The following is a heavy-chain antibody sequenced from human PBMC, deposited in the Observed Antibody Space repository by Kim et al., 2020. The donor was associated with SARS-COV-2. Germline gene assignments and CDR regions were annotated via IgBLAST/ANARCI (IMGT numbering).Heavy chain of an antibody. CDR2: IWYDGSNK. V-gene: IGHV3-33*01. CDR1: GFTFSSYG. CDR3: ARDSSYYYDSSGYYYGGGFDY. D-gene: IGHD3-22*01. Sequence: GGSLRLSCAASGFTFSSYGMHWVRQAPGKGLEWVAVIWYDGSNKYYADSVKGRFTISRDNSKNTLYLQMNSLRAEDTAVYYCARDSSYYYDSSGYYYGGGFDYWGQGPLVTVSS. J-gene: IGHJ4*02.